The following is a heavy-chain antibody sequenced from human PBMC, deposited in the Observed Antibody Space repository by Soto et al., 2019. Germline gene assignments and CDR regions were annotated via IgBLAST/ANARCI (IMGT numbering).Heavy chain of an antibody. Sequence: LGESLKISCKGSGYNFATYWIGWVRQMPGKGLEWMGIIYPHDSDTRYSPSFQGQVTISADKSISTAYLQWSSLKASDTAIYYCARRLDNTLDFWGQGTLVTVSS. CDR1: GYNFATYW. D-gene: IGHD1-20*01. V-gene: IGHV5-51*01. CDR2: IYPHDSDT. J-gene: IGHJ4*02. CDR3: ARRLDNTLDF.